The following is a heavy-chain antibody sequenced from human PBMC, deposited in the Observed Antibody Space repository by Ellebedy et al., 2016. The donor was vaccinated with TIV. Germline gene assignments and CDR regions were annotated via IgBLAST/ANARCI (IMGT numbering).Heavy chain of an antibody. V-gene: IGHV1-24*01. CDR3: ATRGGNV. CDR1: GYTLTELS. J-gene: IGHJ4*02. D-gene: IGHD4-23*01. Sequence: AASVKVSCKVSGYTLTELSMHWVRQAPGKGLEWMGGFDPEDGETIYAQKFQGRVTMTGDTSTDPAYMELSSMRSEDTAVYYCATRGGNVWGQGTLVTVSS. CDR2: FDPEDGET.